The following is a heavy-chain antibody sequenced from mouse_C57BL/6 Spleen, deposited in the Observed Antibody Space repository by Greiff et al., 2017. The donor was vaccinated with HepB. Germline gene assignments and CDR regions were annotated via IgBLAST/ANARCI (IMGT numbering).Heavy chain of an antibody. Sequence: EVQLQQSGAELVRPGASVKLSCTASGFNIKDDYMHWVKQRPEQGLEWIGWIDPENGDTEYASKFQGKATITADTSSNTAYLQLSSLTSEDTAVYYCTTESTTVVARAYWGQGTLVTVSA. CDR3: TTESTTVVARAY. V-gene: IGHV14-4*01. CDR1: GFNIKDDY. D-gene: IGHD1-1*01. CDR2: IDPENGDT. J-gene: IGHJ3*01.